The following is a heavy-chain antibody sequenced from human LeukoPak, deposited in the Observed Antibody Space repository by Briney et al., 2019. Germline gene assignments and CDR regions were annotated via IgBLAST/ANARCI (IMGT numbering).Heavy chain of an antibody. CDR2: IYYTGNT. D-gene: IGHD5-12*01. CDR1: GVSIRNHY. J-gene: IGHJ4*02. Sequence: SETLSLTCTVSGVSIRNHYSSWIRQPPGKGLEWIGYIYYTGNTNYNPSLKSRVTISEDTSKNQVSLTLSSVAAADTAVYYCARDDGGYDRFDSWGQGTLVTVSS. CDR3: ARDDGGYDRFDS. V-gene: IGHV4-59*11.